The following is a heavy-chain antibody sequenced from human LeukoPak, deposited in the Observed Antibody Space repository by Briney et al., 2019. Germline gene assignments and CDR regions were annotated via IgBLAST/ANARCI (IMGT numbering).Heavy chain of an antibody. CDR3: AKIGSIVTTIPKAGGAFDI. V-gene: IGHV3-30-3*02. CDR2: ISYDGSNK. Sequence: GGSLRLSCAASGFTFSSYAMHWVRQAPGKGLEWVAVISYDGSNKYYADSVKGRFTISRDNSKNTLYLQMNSLRAEDTAVYYCAKIGSIVTTIPKAGGAFDIWGQGTMVTVSS. CDR1: GFTFSSYA. J-gene: IGHJ3*02. D-gene: IGHD5-12*01.